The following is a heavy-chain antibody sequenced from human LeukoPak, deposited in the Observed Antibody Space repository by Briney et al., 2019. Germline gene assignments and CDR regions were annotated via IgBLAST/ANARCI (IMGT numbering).Heavy chain of an antibody. CDR3: ARRGDGYHYWDY. V-gene: IGHV4-59*08. J-gene: IGHJ4*02. D-gene: IGHD5-24*01. CDR1: GGSISSYY. Sequence: SETLSLTCTVSGGSISSYYGSWIRQPPGKGLEWIGYIYYSGSTNYNPSLKSRVTISVDTSKNQFSLNLSSVTAADTAVYYCARRGDGYHYWDYWGQGTLVTVSS. CDR2: IYYSGST.